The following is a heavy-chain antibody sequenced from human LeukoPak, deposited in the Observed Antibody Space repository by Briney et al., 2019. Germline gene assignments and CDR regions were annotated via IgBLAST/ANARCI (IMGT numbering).Heavy chain of an antibody. J-gene: IGHJ4*02. D-gene: IGHD4-17*01. CDR1: GFSFSSYA. CDR2: TSGTTGTT. CDR3: ATKTSYGDRYFDY. V-gene: IGHV3-23*01. Sequence: GGSLRLSCAASGFSFSSYAMSWIRQAPGKGLEWLSATSGTTGTTFYADSVKGRFTISRDNSKNTLFLQMNSLRAEDTAVYYCATKTSYGDRYFDYWGQGTLVTVSS.